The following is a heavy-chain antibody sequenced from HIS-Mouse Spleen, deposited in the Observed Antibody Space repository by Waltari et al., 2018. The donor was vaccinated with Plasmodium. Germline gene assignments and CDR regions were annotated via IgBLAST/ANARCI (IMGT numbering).Heavy chain of an antibody. CDR1: GFPFSSYS. J-gene: IGHJ4*02. Sequence: EVQLVESGGGLVKPGGSLRLSCAAPGFPFSSYSINWVRQAPGKVLEWVSSISSSSSYIYYADSVKGRFTISRDNAKNSLYLQMNSLRAEDTAVYYCASPNVGLGLDYWGQGTLVTVSS. V-gene: IGHV3-21*01. CDR2: ISSSSSYI. D-gene: IGHD7-27*01. CDR3: ASPNVGLGLDY.